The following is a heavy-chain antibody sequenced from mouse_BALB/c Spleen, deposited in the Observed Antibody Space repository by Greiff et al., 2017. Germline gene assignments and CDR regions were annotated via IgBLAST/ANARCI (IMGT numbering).Heavy chain of an antibody. V-gene: IGHV2-9*02. D-gene: IGHD2-1*01. CDR3: ARDDGNPYFDV. CDR1: GFSLTSYG. CDR2: IWAGGST. J-gene: IGHJ1*01. Sequence: VKLMESGPGLVAPSQSLSITCTVSGFSLTSYGVHWVRQPPGKGLEWLGVIWAGGSTNYNSALMSRLSISKDNSKSQVFLKMNSLQTDDTAMYYCARDDGNPYFDVWGAGTTVTVSS.